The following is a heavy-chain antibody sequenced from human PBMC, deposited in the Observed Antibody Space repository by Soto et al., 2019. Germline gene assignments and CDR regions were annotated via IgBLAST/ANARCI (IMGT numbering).Heavy chain of an antibody. V-gene: IGHV1-18*01. CDR3: ARGRYGDY. J-gene: IGHJ4*02. Sequence: QVHLVQSGAEVKKPGASVKVSCQGSGYAFTTYGITWVRQAPGQGLEWMGWISAHNGNTNYAQKLQGRVTVTRDTSTSTAYMELRSLRYDGTAVYYCARGRYGDYWGQGALVNVSS. D-gene: IGHD1-1*01. CDR1: GYAFTTYG. CDR2: ISAHNGNT.